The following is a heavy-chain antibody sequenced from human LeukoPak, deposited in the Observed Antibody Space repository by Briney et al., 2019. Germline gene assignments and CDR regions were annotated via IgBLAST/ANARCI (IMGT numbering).Heavy chain of an antibody. CDR1: GGTFSSYA. Sequence: GASVKVSCKASGGTFSSYAISWVRQAPGQGLEWMGGIIPIFGTANYAQKFQGRVTITADESTSTAYMELSSLRSEDTAVYYCARGRRIAVAGTRKYYFDYWGQGTLVTVSS. CDR2: IIPIFGTA. CDR3: ARGRRIAVAGTRKYYFDY. V-gene: IGHV1-69*13. J-gene: IGHJ4*02. D-gene: IGHD6-19*01.